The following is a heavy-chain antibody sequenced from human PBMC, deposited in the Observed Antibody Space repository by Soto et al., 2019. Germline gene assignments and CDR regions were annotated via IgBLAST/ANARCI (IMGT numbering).Heavy chain of an antibody. CDR1: GFTFDDYA. CDR3: AKDGGTNYYYYGMDV. Sequence: GGSLRLSCAASGFTFDDYAMHWVRQAPGKGLEWVSLISWDGGSTYYADSVKGRFTISRDNSKNSLYLQMNSLRAEDTALYYCAKDGGTNYYYYGMDVWGQGTTVTVSS. V-gene: IGHV3-43D*04. J-gene: IGHJ6*02. CDR2: ISWDGGST. D-gene: IGHD3-16*01.